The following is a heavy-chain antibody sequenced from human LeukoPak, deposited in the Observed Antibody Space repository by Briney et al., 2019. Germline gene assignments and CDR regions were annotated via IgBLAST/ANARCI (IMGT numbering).Heavy chain of an antibody. D-gene: IGHD3-10*01. CDR1: GGSISSRSYY. CDR3: ARVAVLRGFDY. V-gene: IGHV4-39*07. J-gene: IGHJ4*02. CDR2: IYYSGST. Sequence: PSETLSLTCTVSGGSISSRSYYWGWIRQPPGKGLEWIGTIYYSGSTYYNPSLKSRVTISVDTSKNQFSLKLSSVTAADTAVYCCARVAVLRGFDYWGQGTLVTVSS.